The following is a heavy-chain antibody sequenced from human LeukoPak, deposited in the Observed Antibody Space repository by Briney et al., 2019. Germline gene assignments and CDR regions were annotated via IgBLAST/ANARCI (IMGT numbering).Heavy chain of an antibody. CDR3: ASGGRPEAFDI. CDR1: GGSISSYY. J-gene: IGHJ3*02. Sequence: PSETLSLTCTVSGGSISSYYWSWIRQPPGKGLEWIGYIYYSGSTNYNPSLKSRVTISVDTSKNQFSLKLSSVTAADTAVYYCASGGRPEAFDIWGQGTMVTVSS. D-gene: IGHD3-16*01. V-gene: IGHV4-59*01. CDR2: IYYSGST.